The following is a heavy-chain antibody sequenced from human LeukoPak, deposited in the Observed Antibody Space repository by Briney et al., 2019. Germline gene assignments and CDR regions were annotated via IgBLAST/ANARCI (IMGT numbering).Heavy chain of an antibody. CDR3: AKDPYRIAVAGTGPDY. J-gene: IGHJ4*02. CDR1: GFTFSSYG. D-gene: IGHD6-19*01. CDR2: IRYDGSNK. V-gene: IGHV3-30*02. Sequence: TGGSLRLSCAASGFTFSSYGMHWVRQAPGKGLEWVEFIRYDGSNKYYADSVKGRFTISRDNSKNTLYLQMNSLRAEDTAVYYCAKDPYRIAVAGTGPDYWGQGTLVTVSS.